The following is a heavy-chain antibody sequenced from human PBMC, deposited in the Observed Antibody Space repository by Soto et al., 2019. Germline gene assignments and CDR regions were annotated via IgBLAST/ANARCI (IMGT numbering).Heavy chain of an antibody. D-gene: IGHD2-2*01. CDR2: IKQDGSEK. V-gene: IGHV3-7*03. J-gene: IGHJ4*02. CDR3: ARAQSGGIVVVPAAIFDY. Sequence: GGSLRLSCAASGFTFSSYWMSWVRQAPGKGLEWVANIKQDGSEKYYVDSVKGRFTISRDNAKNSLYLQMNSLRAEDTAVYYCARAQSGGIVVVPAAIFDYWGQGTLVTVSS. CDR1: GFTFSSYW.